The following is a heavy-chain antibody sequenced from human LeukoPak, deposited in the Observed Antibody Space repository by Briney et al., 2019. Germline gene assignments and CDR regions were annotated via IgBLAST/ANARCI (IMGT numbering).Heavy chain of an antibody. D-gene: IGHD3-3*01. J-gene: IGHJ4*02. Sequence: GGSLRLSCAASGFTFSNYWMTWVRQAPGKGLEWVATIKPDGSEKYYVDSVKGRFTISRYNAKNSLYLQMNSLRAEDTAVYYCATEEWYRFDYWGQGTLVTVSS. CDR3: ATEEWYRFDY. CDR2: IKPDGSEK. CDR1: GFTFSNYW. V-gene: IGHV3-7*03.